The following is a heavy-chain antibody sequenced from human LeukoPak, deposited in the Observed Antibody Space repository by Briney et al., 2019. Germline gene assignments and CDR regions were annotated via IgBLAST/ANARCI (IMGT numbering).Heavy chain of an antibody. CDR3: AKGGKKLLSFDY. CDR1: GFTFSSYA. Sequence: GGSLRLSCAASGFTFSSYAMSWVRQAPGKGLEWVSAISGSGGSTYYADPVKGRFTISRDNSKNTLYLQMNSLRAEDTAVYYCAKGGKKLLSFDYWGQGTLVTVSS. V-gene: IGHV3-23*01. CDR2: ISGSGGST. J-gene: IGHJ4*02. D-gene: IGHD2-2*01.